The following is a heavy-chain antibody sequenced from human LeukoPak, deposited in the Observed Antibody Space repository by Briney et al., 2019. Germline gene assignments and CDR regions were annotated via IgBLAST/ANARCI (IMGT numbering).Heavy chain of an antibody. J-gene: IGHJ4*02. CDR1: GGSISSSSYY. CDR3: ASIDTADDY. Sequence: PSETLSLTCTVSGGSISSSSYYWGWIRQPPGKGLEWIGSIYYSGSTYYNPSLKSRVTISVDTSKNQFSLKLSSVTAADTAVYYCASIDTADDYWGQGTLVTVSS. CDR2: IYYSGST. V-gene: IGHV4-39*07. D-gene: IGHD5-18*01.